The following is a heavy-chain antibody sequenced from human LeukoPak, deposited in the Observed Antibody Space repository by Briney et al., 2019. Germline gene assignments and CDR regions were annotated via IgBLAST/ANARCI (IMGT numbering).Heavy chain of an antibody. D-gene: IGHD3-16*01. J-gene: IGHJ4*02. Sequence: PSETLSLTCTVAGGSISSSSYYWVWIRQPPGKGLEWIGSIYYSGSAYYKPSLQSRLTISVDTSTNQFSLKLNSVTAADTALYYCARLERRYYDYVWGSRGPIDFRGQGTLVTVSS. CDR3: ARLERRYYDYVWGSRGPIDF. V-gene: IGHV4-39*01. CDR1: GGSISSSSYY. CDR2: IYYSGSA.